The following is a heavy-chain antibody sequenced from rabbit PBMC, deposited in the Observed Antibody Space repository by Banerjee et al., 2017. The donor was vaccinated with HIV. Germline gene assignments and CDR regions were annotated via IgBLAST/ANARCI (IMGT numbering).Heavy chain of an antibody. D-gene: IGHD7-1*01. CDR2: IYAGSSGST. J-gene: IGHJ4*01. CDR3: ARGGIYDYVGGYSYPFNL. Sequence: QEQLEESGGDLVKPEGSLTLTCTASGIDFSSYYYMCWVRQAPGKGLEWIACIYAGSSGSTYYASWAKGRFTISKTSSTTVTLQMTSLTAADTATYFCARGGIYDYVGGYSYPFNLWGPGTLVTVS. CDR1: GIDFSSYYY. V-gene: IGHV1S45*01.